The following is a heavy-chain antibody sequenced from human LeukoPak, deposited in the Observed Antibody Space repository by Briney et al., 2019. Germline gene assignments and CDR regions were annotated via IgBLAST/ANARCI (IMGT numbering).Heavy chain of an antibody. V-gene: IGHV4-59*08. J-gene: IGHJ5*02. CDR3: ARHLGRDGYNP. CDR1: GGSISSYY. D-gene: IGHD5-24*01. CDR2: IYYSGST. Sequence: SETLSLTCTVSGGSISSYYWSWIRQPPGKGLEWIGYIYYSGSTNYNPSLKSRVTISVDTSKNQFSLKLSSVTAADTAVYYCARHLGRDGYNPWGQGTLVTVSS.